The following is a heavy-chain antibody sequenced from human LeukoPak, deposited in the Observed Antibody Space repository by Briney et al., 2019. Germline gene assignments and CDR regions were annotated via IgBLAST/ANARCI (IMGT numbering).Heavy chain of an antibody. CDR2: IIPILGIA. CDR3: ATGLFIAAADHHDY. CDR1: GGTFSSYA. D-gene: IGHD6-13*01. V-gene: IGHV1-69*04. J-gene: IGHJ4*02. Sequence: SVKVSCKASGGTFSSYAISWVRQAPGQGLEWMGRIIPILGIANYAQKFQGRVTITADKSTSTAYMELSSLRSEDTAVYYCATGLFIAAADHHDYWGQGTLVTVSS.